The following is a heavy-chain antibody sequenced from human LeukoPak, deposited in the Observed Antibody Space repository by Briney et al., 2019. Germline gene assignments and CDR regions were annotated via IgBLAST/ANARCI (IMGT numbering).Heavy chain of an antibody. CDR1: GGSISSYY. J-gene: IGHJ4*02. D-gene: IGHD1-26*01. CDR3: ASVSGSYGDYFDY. V-gene: IGHV4-59*08. Sequence: SETLSLTCTVSGGSISSYYWSWIRQPPGKGLEWIRYIYYSGSTNYNPSLKSRVTISVDTSKNQFSLKLSSVTAADTAVYYCASVSGSYGDYFDYWGQGTLVTVSS. CDR2: IYYSGST.